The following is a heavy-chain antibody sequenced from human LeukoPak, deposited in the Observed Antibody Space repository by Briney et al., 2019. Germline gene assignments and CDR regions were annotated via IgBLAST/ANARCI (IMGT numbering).Heavy chain of an antibody. V-gene: IGHV4-39*02. CDR1: GFTFSSYA. D-gene: IGHD6-13*01. Sequence: GSLRLSCAASGFTFSSYAMSWVRQAPGKGLEWIGSIYYSGSTYYNPSLKSRVTISVDTSKNYFSLKLSSVTATDTAVYSCARGWWLQLGHIDSWGQGTLVTVSS. J-gene: IGHJ5*01. CDR2: IYYSGST. CDR3: ARGWWLQLGHIDS.